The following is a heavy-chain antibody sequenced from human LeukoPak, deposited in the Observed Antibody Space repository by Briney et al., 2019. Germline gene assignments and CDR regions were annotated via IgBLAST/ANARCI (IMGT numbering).Heavy chain of an antibody. CDR1: GFTFSDYG. Sequence: GGSLRLSCAASGFTFSDYGMTWVRQAPGKGLEWVSTISDGGSFTYYADSVKGRFTISRDNSKNTLFLQMNTLRAEDTAVYYCAKSRGSGSNMARGVNFDHWGQGTLVTVSS. D-gene: IGHD3-10*01. J-gene: IGHJ4*02. CDR3: AKSRGSGSNMARGVNFDH. V-gene: IGHV3-23*01. CDR2: ISDGGSFT.